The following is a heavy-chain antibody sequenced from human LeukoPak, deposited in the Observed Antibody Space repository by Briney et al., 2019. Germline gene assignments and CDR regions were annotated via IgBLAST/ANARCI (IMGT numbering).Heavy chain of an antibody. CDR2: INPNSGGT. V-gene: IGHV1-2*02. J-gene: IGHJ3*02. CDR1: GYTFTSYG. D-gene: IGHD4-11*01. Sequence: GASVKVSCKASGYTFTSYGISWVRQAPGQGLEWMGWINPNSGGTNYAQKFQGRVTMTRDTSISTAYMELSRLRSDDTAVYYCARAVYSNYVDAFDIWGQGTMVTVSS. CDR3: ARAVYSNYVDAFDI.